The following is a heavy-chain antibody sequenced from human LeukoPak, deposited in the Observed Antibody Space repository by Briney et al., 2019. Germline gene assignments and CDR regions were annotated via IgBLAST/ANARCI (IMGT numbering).Heavy chain of an antibody. CDR2: ISYDGSNK. D-gene: IGHD2-21*02. J-gene: IGHJ4*02. Sequence: GRSLRLSCAASGFTFSSYGMHWVRQAPGKGLEWVAVISYDGSNKYYADSVEGRFTISRDNSKNTLYLQMNSLRAEDTAVYYCAKGLVTFDYWGQGTLVTVSS. CDR1: GFTFSSYG. V-gene: IGHV3-30*18. CDR3: AKGLVTFDY.